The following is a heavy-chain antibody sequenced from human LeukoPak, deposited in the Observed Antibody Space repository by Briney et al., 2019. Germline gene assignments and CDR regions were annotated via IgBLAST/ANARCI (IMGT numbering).Heavy chain of an antibody. CDR3: AKAPDIVVVPAAYMDV. CDR2: ISGSGGST. CDR1: GFTLSSYA. D-gene: IGHD2-2*01. V-gene: IGHV3-23*01. Sequence: GGSLRLSCAASGFTLSSYAMSWVRQAPGKGLEWVSAISGSGGSTYYADSVKGRFTISRDNSKNTLYLQMNSLRAEDTAVYYCAKAPDIVVVPAAYMDVWGKGTTVTVSS. J-gene: IGHJ6*03.